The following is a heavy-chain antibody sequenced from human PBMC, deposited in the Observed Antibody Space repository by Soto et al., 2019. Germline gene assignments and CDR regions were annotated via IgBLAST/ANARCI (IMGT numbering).Heavy chain of an antibody. CDR2: IYSTGTT. Sequence: EVQLVESGGGLIQPGGSLKLSCAASGFTVGNNYMSWARQAPGKGLEWVSLIYSTGTTKYADSVKGRFTVSTDNAKNALYLQMNSLRAEETAVYYCAKDGRGSGSHYNSFGYWGQGTLVTVSS. D-gene: IGHD3-10*01. CDR3: AKDGRGSGSHYNSFGY. CDR1: GFTVGNNY. J-gene: IGHJ4*02. V-gene: IGHV3-53*01.